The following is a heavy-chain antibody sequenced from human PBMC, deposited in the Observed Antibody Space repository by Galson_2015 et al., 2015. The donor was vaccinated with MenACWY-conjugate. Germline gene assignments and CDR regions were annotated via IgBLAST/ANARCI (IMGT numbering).Heavy chain of an antibody. CDR3: AKELDVMYYDSSGYYDY. Sequence: SLRLSCAASGFTFSSYAMSWVRQAPGKGLEWVSAISGSGGSTYYADSVKGRFTISRDNSKNTLYLQMNSLRAEDTAVYYCAKELDVMYYDSSGYYDYWGQGTLVTVSS. D-gene: IGHD3-22*01. V-gene: IGHV3-23*01. CDR1: GFTFSSYA. J-gene: IGHJ4*02. CDR2: ISGSGGST.